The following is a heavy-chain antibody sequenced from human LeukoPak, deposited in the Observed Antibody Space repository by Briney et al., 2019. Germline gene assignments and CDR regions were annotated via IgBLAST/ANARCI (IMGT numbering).Heavy chain of an antibody. CDR3: ARYCTNGVCYRNLDI. CDR1: GGSFSGYY. Sequence: SETLSLTCAVYGGSFSGYYWSWIRQPPGKGLEWIGEINHSGSTNYNPSLKSQVTISVDTSKNQFSLKLSSVTAADTAVYYCARYCTNGVCYRNLDIWGQGTMVTVSS. CDR2: INHSGST. D-gene: IGHD2-8*01. J-gene: IGHJ3*02. V-gene: IGHV4-34*01.